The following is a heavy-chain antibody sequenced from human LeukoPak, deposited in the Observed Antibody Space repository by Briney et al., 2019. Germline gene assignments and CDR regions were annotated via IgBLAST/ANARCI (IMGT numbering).Heavy chain of an antibody. V-gene: IGHV3-30*02. Sequence: GGSLRLSCGASGFIFRNAWMTWVRQAPGKGLEWVAFIRYDGSNKYYADSVKGRFTISRDNSKNTLYLQMNSLRAEDTAVYYCARDRGGWYWFDPWGQGTLVTVSS. CDR1: GFIFRNAW. CDR3: ARDRGGWYWFDP. CDR2: IRYDGSNK. D-gene: IGHD6-19*01. J-gene: IGHJ5*02.